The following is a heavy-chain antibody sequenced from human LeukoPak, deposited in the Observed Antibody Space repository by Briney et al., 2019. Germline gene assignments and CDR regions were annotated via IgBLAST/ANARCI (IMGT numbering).Heavy chain of an antibody. CDR2: IYHSGST. CDR3: ARDSIAAAYYYMDV. D-gene: IGHD6-13*01. Sequence: SETLSLTCAVSGYSISSGYYWGWIRQTPGKGLEWIGSIYHSGSTYYNPSLKSRVTISVDTSKNHFSLKLSSVTAADTAVYYCARDSIAAAYYYMDVWGKGTTVTVSS. V-gene: IGHV4-38-2*02. CDR1: GYSISSGYY. J-gene: IGHJ6*03.